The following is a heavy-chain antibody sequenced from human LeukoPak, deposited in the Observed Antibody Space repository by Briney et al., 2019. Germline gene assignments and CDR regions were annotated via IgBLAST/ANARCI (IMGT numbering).Heavy chain of an antibody. D-gene: IGHD6-19*01. CDR3: ARGIHSGWYGVGAFDI. Sequence: SQTLSLTCTVSGGSISSGGYYWSWIRQPPGKGLEWIGYIYHSGSTNYNPSLKSRVTISVDTSKNQFSLKLSSVTAADTAVYHCARGIHSGWYGVGAFDIWGQGTMVTVSS. V-gene: IGHV4-30-2*01. J-gene: IGHJ3*02. CDR2: IYHSGST. CDR1: GGSISSGGYY.